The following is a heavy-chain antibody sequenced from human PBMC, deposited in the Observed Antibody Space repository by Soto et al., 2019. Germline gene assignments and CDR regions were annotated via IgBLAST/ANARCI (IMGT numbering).Heavy chain of an antibody. J-gene: IGHJ4*02. CDR3: VGGQYYLDY. CDR1: GFPFTSYG. CDR2: ISYDGSDK. Sequence: QVQLVESGGGVVQPGRSLRLSCAASGFPFTSYGMHWVREGPDKGLEWVAIISYDGSDKYYADSVKGRFTISRDNSKNTLYLQRNSLRPEDTALYYCVGGQYYLDYRGQGTLVIVSS. V-gene: IGHV3-30*03. D-gene: IGHD3-10*01.